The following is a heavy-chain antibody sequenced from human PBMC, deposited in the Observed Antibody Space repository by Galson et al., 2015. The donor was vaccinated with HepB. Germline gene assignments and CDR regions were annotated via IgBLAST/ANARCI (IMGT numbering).Heavy chain of an antibody. D-gene: IGHD3-10*01. CDR1: GYTLTELS. J-gene: IGHJ6*02. Sequence: SVKVSCKVSGYTLTELSMHWVRQAPGKGLEWMGGFDPEDGETIYAQKFQGRVTMTEDTSTDTAYMELSSLRSEDTAVYYCATGQLLRVRGVAWYYYGMDVWGQGTTVTVSS. V-gene: IGHV1-24*01. CDR3: ATGQLLRVRGVAWYYYGMDV. CDR2: FDPEDGET.